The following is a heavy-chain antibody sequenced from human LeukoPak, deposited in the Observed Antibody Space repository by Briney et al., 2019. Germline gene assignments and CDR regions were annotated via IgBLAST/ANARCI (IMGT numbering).Heavy chain of an antibody. CDR2: INPNSGGT. CDR1: GYTFTGYY. Sequence: ASVKVSCKASGYTFTGYYMHWVRQAPGQGLEWMGWINPNSGGTNYAQKFQGRVTMTRDTSISTAYMELSRPRSDDTAVYYCARGYCSSTSCYKGDYYYYMDVWGKGTTVTVSS. CDR3: ARGYCSSTSCYKGDYYYYMDV. V-gene: IGHV1-2*02. J-gene: IGHJ6*03. D-gene: IGHD2-2*01.